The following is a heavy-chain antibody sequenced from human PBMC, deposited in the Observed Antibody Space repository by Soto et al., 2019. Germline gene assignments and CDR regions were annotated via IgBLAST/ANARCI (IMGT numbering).Heavy chain of an antibody. D-gene: IGHD3-3*01. J-gene: IGHJ4*02. V-gene: IGHV3-7*01. CDR2: IKEDGSEM. CDR3: ATEVWGYYEFWSGYSDY. Sequence: EVQLVESGGGLVQPGGSLRLSCADSGFTFSSYWMSWGSQAPGNGLEWVANIKEDGSEMYYVDSVKGRFTISRDNAKNSLYLQMNSLRAEDTAVYYCATEVWGYYEFWSGYSDYWGQGTLVTVSS. CDR1: GFTFSSYW.